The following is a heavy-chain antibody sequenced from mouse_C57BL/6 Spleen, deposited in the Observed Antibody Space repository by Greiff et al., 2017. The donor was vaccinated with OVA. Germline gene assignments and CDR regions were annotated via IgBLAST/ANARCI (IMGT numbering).Heavy chain of an antibody. Sequence: EVKLQESGGDLVKPGGSLKLSCAASGFTFSSYGMSWVRQTPDKRLEWVATISSGGSYTYYPDSVKGRFTISRDNAKNTLYLQMSSLKSEDTAMYYCAGGAYFDYWGQGTTLTVSS. V-gene: IGHV5-6*01. J-gene: IGHJ2*01. CDR1: GFTFSSYG. CDR2: ISSGGSYT. CDR3: AGGAYFDY.